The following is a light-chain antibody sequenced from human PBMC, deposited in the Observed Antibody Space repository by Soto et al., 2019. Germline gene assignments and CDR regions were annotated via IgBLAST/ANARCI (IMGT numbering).Light chain of an antibody. CDR3: MQGTHWPLT. J-gene: IGKJ1*01. CDR2: KVS. V-gene: IGKV2-30*01. Sequence: DVVMNQSPLSLPVTLGQPASISCRSSQSLVYSDGNTYLNWFQQRPGQSPRRLIYKVSNRDSGVPNRSSGSASGTVFTLKISRVEAEDVCVYYCMQGTHWPLTFGQGTKVEIK. CDR1: QSLVYSDGNTY.